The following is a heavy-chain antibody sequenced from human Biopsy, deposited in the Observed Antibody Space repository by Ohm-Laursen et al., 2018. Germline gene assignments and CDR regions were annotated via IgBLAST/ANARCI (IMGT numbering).Heavy chain of an antibody. Sequence: TLSLTCTASGGSFTGHYWSWIRQPPGEGLEWIGHISYTGYTSYNASLKSRVTISVDTSRNHFSLRLSSLTAADTAVYYCARGSNDFGGLYFPRWGQGTLLTVSS. CDR3: ARGSNDFGGLYFPR. D-gene: IGHD4-23*01. J-gene: IGHJ4*02. CDR1: GGSFTGHY. CDR2: ISYTGYT. V-gene: IGHV4-59*11.